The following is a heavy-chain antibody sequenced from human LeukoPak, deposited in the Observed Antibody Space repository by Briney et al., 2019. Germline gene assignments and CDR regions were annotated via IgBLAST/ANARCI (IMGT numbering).Heavy chain of an antibody. Sequence: ASVKVSCKASGYTFTSYDINWVRQAPGQGLEWMGRINPNSGGTNYAQKFQGRVTMTRDTSISTAYMDLSSLRSDDTAVYYCAIGIPAAGTFDCWGQGTLVTVSS. J-gene: IGHJ4*02. D-gene: IGHD6-13*01. CDR3: AIGIPAAGTFDC. CDR2: INPNSGGT. V-gene: IGHV1-2*06. CDR1: GYTFTSYD.